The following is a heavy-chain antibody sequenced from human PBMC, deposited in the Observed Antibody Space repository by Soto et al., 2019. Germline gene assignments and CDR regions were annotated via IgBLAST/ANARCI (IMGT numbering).Heavy chain of an antibody. Sequence: EVQLVESGGGLVQPGGSLRLSCAASGFTFSSYDMHWVRQATGKGLEWVSAIGTAGDTYYPRSVKGRFTISRENAKNSLYLQMNSLRAEDTAVYYCARGGYSYATDYWGQGSLVTVSS. V-gene: IGHV3-13*01. J-gene: IGHJ4*02. CDR1: GFTFSSYD. CDR2: IGTAGDT. CDR3: ARGGYSYATDY. D-gene: IGHD5-18*01.